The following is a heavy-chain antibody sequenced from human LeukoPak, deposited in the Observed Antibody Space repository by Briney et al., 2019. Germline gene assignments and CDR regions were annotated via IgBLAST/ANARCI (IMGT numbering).Heavy chain of an antibody. CDR3: ARGNIVVVPAAMKTYNWFDP. V-gene: IGHV4-39*07. J-gene: IGHJ5*02. CDR2: IYYSGGT. Sequence: SETLSLTCTVSGGSISSSSYYWGWIRQPPGKGLEWIGTIYYSGGTYYNPSLKSRVTISVDTSKNQFSLKLSSVTAADTAVYYCARGNIVVVPAAMKTYNWFDPWGQGTLVTVSS. D-gene: IGHD2-2*01. CDR1: GGSISSSSYY.